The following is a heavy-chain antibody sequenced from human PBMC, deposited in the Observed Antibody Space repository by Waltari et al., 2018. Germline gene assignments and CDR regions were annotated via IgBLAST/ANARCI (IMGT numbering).Heavy chain of an antibody. D-gene: IGHD2-21*01. Sequence: EVQLLESGGGLAQPGGSLRLSCAASGFTFSDYAMSWVRQAPGKGLEWVLVVFMGGSTTYYSDSVKGRFTISRDDSKNTIFRQMNSLRAEDTAIYYCAKDLGGTDCSHYFDSWGQGTLIAVSS. CDR2: VFMGGSTT. CDR1: GFTFSDYA. V-gene: IGHV3-23*03. J-gene: IGHJ4*02. CDR3: AKDLGGTDCSHYFDS.